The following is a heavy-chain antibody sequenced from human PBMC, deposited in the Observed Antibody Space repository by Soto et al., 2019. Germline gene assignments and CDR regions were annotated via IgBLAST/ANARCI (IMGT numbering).Heavy chain of an antibody. Sequence: EVQLEESGGGLVQPGGSLRLSCAASGFTLSMYWMHWVHQVPGKGLLWVSRVSGDGSDKNYADSVKGRFTISRDNAKNTLYLEMNSLGAEDSAVYYCGRALGYASGAAYWGRGTLVTVSS. CDR2: VSGDGSDK. D-gene: IGHD6-19*01. CDR1: GFTLSMYW. V-gene: IGHV3-74*01. CDR3: GRALGYASGAAY. J-gene: IGHJ4*02.